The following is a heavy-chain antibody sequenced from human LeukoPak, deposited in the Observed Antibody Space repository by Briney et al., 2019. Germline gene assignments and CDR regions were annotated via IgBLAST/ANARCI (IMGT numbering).Heavy chain of an antibody. CDR2: IIPIFGTA. V-gene: IGHV1-69*13. J-gene: IGHJ5*02. D-gene: IGHD2-2*01. Sequence: GASVKVSCKASGGTFSSYAISWVRQAPGQGLEWMGGIIPIFGTANYAQKFQGRVTITADESTSTAYMELSSLRSEDTAVYYCARDAYYCSSTSCYNWFDPWGQGTLVTVSS. CDR3: ARDAYYCSSTSCYNWFDP. CDR1: GGTFSSYA.